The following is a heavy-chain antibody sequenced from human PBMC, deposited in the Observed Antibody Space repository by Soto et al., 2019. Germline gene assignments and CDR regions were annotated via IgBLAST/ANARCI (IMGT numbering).Heavy chain of an antibody. CDR2: IDPSDSYT. Sequence: GESLKISCKGSGYSFTSYWISWVRQMPGKGLEWMGRIDPSDSYTNYSPSFQGHVTISADKSISTAYLQWSSLKASDTAMYSCARAMDSVFWRGYYRPYYYYGRDVWGQGTTVPVSS. J-gene: IGHJ6*02. V-gene: IGHV5-10-1*01. CDR1: GYSFTSYW. D-gene: IGHD3-3*01. CDR3: ARAMDSVFWRGYYRPYYYYGRDV.